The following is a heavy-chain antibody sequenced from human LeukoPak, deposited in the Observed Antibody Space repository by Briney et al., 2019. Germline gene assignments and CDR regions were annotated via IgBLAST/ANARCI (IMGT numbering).Heavy chain of an antibody. D-gene: IGHD2-15*01. V-gene: IGHV4-30-4*01. Sequence: SETLSLTCTVSGGSISSGDYYWGWLRQPPGKGLEWIGYIYYSGSTYYKPSLKSRVTISVDTSKNEFSLKLSSVTAADTAVYYCARGPTHCSGGSCYPLGLNYWGQGPLVPVSS. CDR1: GGSISSGDYY. CDR2: IYYSGST. CDR3: ARGPTHCSGGSCYPLGLNY. J-gene: IGHJ4*02.